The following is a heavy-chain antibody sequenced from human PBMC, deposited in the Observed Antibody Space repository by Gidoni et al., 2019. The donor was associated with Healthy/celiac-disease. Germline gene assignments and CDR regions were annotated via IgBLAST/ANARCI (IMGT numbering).Heavy chain of an antibody. J-gene: IGHJ4*02. V-gene: IGHV3-49*05. CDR2: LRSKAYGGIT. D-gene: IGHD5-18*01. CDR1: GFTFGAYA. Sequence: EVQLVESGGGLVKPGRSLRLSCTDSGFTFGAYAMSWFRQHPGKGLEWVGFLRSKAYGGITEYAASVKGRFTISRDDSKSIAYLQMNSLKTEDTAVYYCTRDTTVDTAMVTGAYWGQGTLVTVSS. CDR3: TRDTTVDTAMVTGAY.